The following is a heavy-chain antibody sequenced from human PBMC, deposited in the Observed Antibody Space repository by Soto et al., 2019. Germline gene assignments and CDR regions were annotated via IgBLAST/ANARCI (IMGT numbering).Heavy chain of an antibody. J-gene: IGHJ5*02. V-gene: IGHV1-8*01. CDR3: ARVAVAARPRWYNWFDP. Sequence: QAQLVQSGAEVKKPGASVKVSCKTSGYTFTDYDINWVRQATGQGLEWIGWMNPNSGETGYAQKFQGRVTMTRSASLSTAYLELSSLRSGDTAVYYCARVAVAARPRWYNWFDPWGQGTLVTVSS. CDR2: MNPNSGET. CDR1: GYTFTDYD. D-gene: IGHD2-15*01.